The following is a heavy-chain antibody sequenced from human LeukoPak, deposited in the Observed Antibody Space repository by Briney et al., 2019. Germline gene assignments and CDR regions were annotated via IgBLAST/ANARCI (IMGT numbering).Heavy chain of an antibody. V-gene: IGHV3-7*01. Sequence: GGSLRLSCAASGFTFSSYGMHWVRQAPGKGLEWVANIKQDGSEKYYVDSVKGRFTISRDNAKNSLYMQMNSLRAEDTAVYYCARLWKFWGVFDIWGQGTVVTVSS. CDR1: GFTFSSYG. CDR3: ARLWKFWGVFDI. CDR2: IKQDGSEK. D-gene: IGHD3-3*01. J-gene: IGHJ3*02.